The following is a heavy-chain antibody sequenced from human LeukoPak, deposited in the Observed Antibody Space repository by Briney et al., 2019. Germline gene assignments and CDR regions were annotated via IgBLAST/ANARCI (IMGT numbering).Heavy chain of an antibody. Sequence: GGSLRLSCAASGFTFSGHSMNWVRQAPGKGLEWVSYISSSGSAIYYADSVKGRFTISRDNAKNSLYLQMNSLRAEDTALYYCARDAVICYYDIAGYHDYWGQGTLVTVSS. CDR3: ARDAVICYYDIAGYHDY. CDR2: ISSSGSAI. D-gene: IGHD3-22*01. J-gene: IGHJ4*02. CDR1: GFTFSGHS. V-gene: IGHV3-48*04.